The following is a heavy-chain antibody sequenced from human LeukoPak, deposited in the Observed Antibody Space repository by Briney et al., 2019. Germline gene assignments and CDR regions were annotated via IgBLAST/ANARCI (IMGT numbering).Heavy chain of an antibody. J-gene: IGHJ4*02. CDR2: IRSKANTYAT. D-gene: IGHD4-11*01. CDR1: EFTFSASA. CDR3: TRNWDYSDFFDY. Sequence: GGSLRLSCAASEFTFSASAMHWVRQTSGKGLEWVGRIRSKANTYATAYAASVKGRFTISRDESKNTAYLEMNSLKIEDTAVYYCTRNWDYSDFFDYWGQGTLVTVSS. V-gene: IGHV3-73*01.